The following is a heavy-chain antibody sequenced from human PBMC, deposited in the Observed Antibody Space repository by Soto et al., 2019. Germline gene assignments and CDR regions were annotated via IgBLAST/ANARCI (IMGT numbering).Heavy chain of an antibody. CDR1: GFTFSSYG. V-gene: IGHV3-33*01. Sequence: QVQLVESGGGVVQPGRSLRLSCAASGFTFSSYGMHWVRQAPGTGLEWVAVIWYDGSNKYYADSVKGRFTISRDNSKNTLYLQMTSLRAEDTAVYYCDCSSWAGDAFDIWGQGTMVTVSS. CDR2: IWYDGSNK. J-gene: IGHJ3*02. D-gene: IGHD6-13*01. CDR3: DCSSWAGDAFDI.